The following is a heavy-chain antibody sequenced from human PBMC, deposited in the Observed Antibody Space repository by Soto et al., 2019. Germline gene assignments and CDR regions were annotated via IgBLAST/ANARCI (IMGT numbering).Heavy chain of an antibody. D-gene: IGHD2-21*02. CDR1: GFTFSSYD. CDR2: IGTAGDK. CDR3: ARGQTVVTRGDAFDI. V-gene: IGHV3-13*01. Sequence: GGSLRLSCAASGFTFSSYDMHWVRQATGKGLEWVSAIGTAGDKYYPGSVKGRFTISGENAKNSLYLQMNSLRAEDTAVYYCARGQTVVTRGDAFDIWGQGTMVTVSS. J-gene: IGHJ3*02.